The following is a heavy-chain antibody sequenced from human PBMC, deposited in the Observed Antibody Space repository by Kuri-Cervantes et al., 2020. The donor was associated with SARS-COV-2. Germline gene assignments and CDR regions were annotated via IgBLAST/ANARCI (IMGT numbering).Heavy chain of an antibody. CDR3: ARAPYKDSSGYSDDYFDY. V-gene: IGHV3-23*01. J-gene: IGHJ4*02. D-gene: IGHD3-22*01. Sequence: GGSLRLSCAVSGGSISSSNWWSWVRQPPGKGLEWVSAISGSGGSTYYADSVKGRFTISRDNSKNTLYLQMNSLRAEDTAVYYCARAPYKDSSGYSDDYFDYCGQGTLVTVSS. CDR1: GGSISSSN. CDR2: ISGSGGST.